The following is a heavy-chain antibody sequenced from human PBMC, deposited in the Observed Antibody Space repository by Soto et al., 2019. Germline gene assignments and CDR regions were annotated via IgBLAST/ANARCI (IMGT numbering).Heavy chain of an antibody. V-gene: IGHV4-39*07. CDR1: GGSISSGGYY. J-gene: IGHJ4*02. CDR3: ARAPRGNYGYPSYFDY. Sequence: SETLSLTCTVSGGSISSGGYYWSWIRQPPGKGLEWIGSIYYSGSTYYNPSLKSRVTISVDTSKNQFSLKLSSVTAADTAVYYCARAPRGNYGYPSYFDYWGQGTLVTVSS. CDR2: IYYSGST. D-gene: IGHD3-10*01.